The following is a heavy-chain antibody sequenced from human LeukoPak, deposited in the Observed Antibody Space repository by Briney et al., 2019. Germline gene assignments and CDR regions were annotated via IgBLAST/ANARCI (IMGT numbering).Heavy chain of an antibody. V-gene: IGHV3-23*01. CDR3: ANYVWGRGY. D-gene: IGHD3-16*01. CDR2: ISGSGDRT. J-gene: IGHJ4*02. Sequence: PGGTLRLSCAASGFTFNSYGMSWVRQAPGKWLEWVSAISGSGDRTYYADSVKGRSTLSRDNSKNTLYLQMNSLRAEDTAVYYCANYVWGRGYWGQGTLVTVSS. CDR1: GFTFNSYG.